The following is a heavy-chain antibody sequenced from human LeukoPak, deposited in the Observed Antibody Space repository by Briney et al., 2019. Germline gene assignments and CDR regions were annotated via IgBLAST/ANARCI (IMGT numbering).Heavy chain of an antibody. CDR3: AREVYCSSTSCYTRYFQH. D-gene: IGHD2-2*02. V-gene: IGHV3-7*01. CDR1: GFTFSRYW. J-gene: IGHJ1*01. CDR2: IKQDGSEK. Sequence: GGSLRLSCAASGFTFSRYWMSWVRQAPGRGLEWVANIKQDGSEKYYVDSVKGRFTISRDNAKNSLYLQMNSLRAEDTAVYYCAREVYCSSTSCYTRYFQHWGQGTLVTVSS.